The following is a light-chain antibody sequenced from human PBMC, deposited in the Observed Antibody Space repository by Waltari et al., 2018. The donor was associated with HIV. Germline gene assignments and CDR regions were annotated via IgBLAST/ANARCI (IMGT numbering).Light chain of an antibody. CDR2: EVT. J-gene: IGLJ2*01. CDR1: SSDVGGYNY. Sequence: QSALTQPPSASGSPGQPVTIACTGTSSDVGGYNYVSWYQQYPGKAPKLMIYEVTKRPSGVPDRFAGSKSGNTASLTVSGLQAEDEVDYYCSSYAGSNNYVVFGGGTRLTVL. CDR3: SSYAGSNNYVV. V-gene: IGLV2-8*01.